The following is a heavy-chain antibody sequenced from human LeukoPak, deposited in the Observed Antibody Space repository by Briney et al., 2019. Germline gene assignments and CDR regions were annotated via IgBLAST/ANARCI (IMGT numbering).Heavy chain of an antibody. D-gene: IGHD3-22*01. CDR2: IRYDGSNK. J-gene: IGHJ3*02. V-gene: IGHV3-30*02. CDR3: AKLNYYDIGGDAFDI. Sequence: PGGSLRLSCAASGFTFSSYGMHWVRQAPGKGLEWVAFIRYDGSNKYYADSVKGRFTISRDNSKNTLYLQMNSLRAEDTAVYYCAKLNYYDIGGDAFDIWGQGTMVTVSS. CDR1: GFTFSSYG.